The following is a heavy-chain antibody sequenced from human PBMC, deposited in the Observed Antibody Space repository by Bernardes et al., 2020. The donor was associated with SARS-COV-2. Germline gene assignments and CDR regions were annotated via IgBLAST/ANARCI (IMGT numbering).Heavy chain of an antibody. D-gene: IGHD2-21*02. J-gene: IGHJ6*02. CDR2: VSHSGRP. Sequence: SETLSLTCTVSGYSISSYHWSWIRPPPGKGLECIGYVSHSGRPNYNPSLKSRVTMSFDTSKNQFSLKLSSVTTADTAVYYCARTLTCGGDCYGYYYYGMDVWGQGTTVTVSS. CDR3: ARTLTCGGDCYGYYYYGMDV. V-gene: IGHV4-59*01. CDR1: GYSISSYH.